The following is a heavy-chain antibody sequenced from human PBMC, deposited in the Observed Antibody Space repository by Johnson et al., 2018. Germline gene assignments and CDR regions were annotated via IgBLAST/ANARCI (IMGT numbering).Heavy chain of an antibody. J-gene: IGHJ3*02. CDR1: GFTFSSYG. CDR3: AGSKGSGPPVWSDAFDI. Sequence: QVQLVESGGGVVQPGRSLRLSCAASGFTFSSYGMHWVRQAPGKGLEWVAVISYDGSNKYYADSVKGRFTISRDNSKNTLYLQMNSLRAEDTAGYYCAGSKGSGPPVWSDAFDIWGQGTMVTVSS. D-gene: IGHD6-19*01. V-gene: IGHV3-30*03. CDR2: ISYDGSNK.